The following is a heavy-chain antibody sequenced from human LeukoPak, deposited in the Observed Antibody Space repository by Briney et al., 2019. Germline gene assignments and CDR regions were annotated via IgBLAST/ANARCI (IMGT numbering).Heavy chain of an antibody. V-gene: IGHV3-30*18. CDR2: TSYDGSNK. CDR1: GFTFSGYG. J-gene: IGHJ5*02. Sequence: GGSLRLSCAASGFTFSGYGMHWVRQAPGKGLEWVAVTSYDGSNKYYADSVKGRFTISRDNSKNTLYLQMNSLRAEDTAVYYCAKSYYYGSGSPSWFDPWGQGTLVTVSS. D-gene: IGHD3-10*01. CDR3: AKSYYYGSGSPSWFDP.